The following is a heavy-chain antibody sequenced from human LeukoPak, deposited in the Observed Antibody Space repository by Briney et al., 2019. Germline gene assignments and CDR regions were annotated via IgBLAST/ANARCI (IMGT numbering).Heavy chain of an antibody. V-gene: IGHV3-30*03. D-gene: IGHD4-23*01. J-gene: IGHJ4*02. Sequence: GGSLRLSCAASGFTFSSYGIHWVRQAPGKGLEWVAVISYDGSNRHYADSVKGRFTISRDNSKNTLYLQMNSLRAEDTAVYYCASAPDYGGNSLGYWGQGTLVTVSS. CDR2: ISYDGSNR. CDR1: GFTFSSYG. CDR3: ASAPDYGGNSLGY.